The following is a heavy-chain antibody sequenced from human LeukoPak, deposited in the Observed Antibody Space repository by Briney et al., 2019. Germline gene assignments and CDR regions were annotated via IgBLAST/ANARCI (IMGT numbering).Heavy chain of an antibody. V-gene: IGHV3-23*01. Sequence: GGSLRLSCAASGFTFSKAWMSWVRQAPGKGLEWVSGLSGSGGTTYYADSVKGRFIISRDNSKNTLYLQMNSLRAEDTAIYYCAKLPDIVVTGDFDYWGQGTLVTVSA. CDR1: GFTFSKAW. D-gene: IGHD6-19*01. CDR3: AKLPDIVVTGDFDY. J-gene: IGHJ4*02. CDR2: LSGSGGTT.